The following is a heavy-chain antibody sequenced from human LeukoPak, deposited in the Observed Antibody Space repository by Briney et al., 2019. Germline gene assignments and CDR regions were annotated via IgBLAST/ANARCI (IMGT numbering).Heavy chain of an antibody. V-gene: IGHV3-48*04. Sequence: GGSLRLSCAASGFTFSSYSMNWVRQAPGKGLEWVSYISSSSSTIYYADSVKGRFTISRDNAKNSLYLQMNSLRADDTAVYYCARDANWGSLDYWGQGTLVTVSS. CDR1: GFTFSSYS. D-gene: IGHD7-27*01. CDR3: ARDANWGSLDY. J-gene: IGHJ4*02. CDR2: ISSSSSTI.